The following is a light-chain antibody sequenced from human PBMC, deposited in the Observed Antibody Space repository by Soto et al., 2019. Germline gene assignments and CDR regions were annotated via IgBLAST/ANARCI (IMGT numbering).Light chain of an antibody. V-gene: IGLV2-23*02. CDR2: EVS. Sequence: QPVLTQPASVSGSPGQSITISCTGTSSDVGSYNLVSWYQQHPGKAPKLMIYEVSKRPSGVSNRFSGSKSGNTASLTISGLQAEDEADYYCCSYAGSPYVFGTGTKVTVL. CDR1: SSDVGSYNL. CDR3: CSYAGSPYV. J-gene: IGLJ1*01.